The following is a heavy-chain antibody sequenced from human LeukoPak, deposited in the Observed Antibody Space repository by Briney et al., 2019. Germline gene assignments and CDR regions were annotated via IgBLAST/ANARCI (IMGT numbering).Heavy chain of an antibody. V-gene: IGHV1-18*01. J-gene: IGHJ4*02. CDR3: ARGMGSTTFADFDS. CDR1: GYIFTNYG. D-gene: IGHD1-26*01. CDR2: IITYNRNT. Sequence: GASVKVSCKASGYIFTNYGITWVRQAPGQGLECMGCIITYNRNTNYTQNLQGRDTMTTDTSTDTVYMELRSLTSHDTAVYYCARGMGSTTFADFDSWGEGALVTVSS.